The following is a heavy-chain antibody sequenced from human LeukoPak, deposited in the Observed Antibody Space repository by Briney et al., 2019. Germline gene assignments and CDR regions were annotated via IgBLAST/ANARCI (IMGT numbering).Heavy chain of an antibody. CDR1: GFTFSSYA. V-gene: IGHV3-23*01. CDR2: ISVSGGST. Sequence: GGSLRLSCAASGFTFSSYAMSWVRQAPGKGLEWVSAISVSGGSTYYADSVKGRFTISRDNSKNTLYLQMNSLRAEDTAVYYCARSESKDYDILTGYYYPHTERPLGYWGQGTLVTVSS. J-gene: IGHJ4*02. CDR3: ARSESKDYDILTGYYYPHTERPLGY. D-gene: IGHD3-9*01.